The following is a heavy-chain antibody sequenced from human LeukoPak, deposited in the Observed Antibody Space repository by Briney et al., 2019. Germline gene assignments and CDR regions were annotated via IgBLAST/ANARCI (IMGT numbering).Heavy chain of an antibody. Sequence: GASVKVSCKASGYTFTSYAISWVRQAPGQGLEWMGWISTYNGNTNYAQKLQGRVTMTTDTSTSTAYMELRSLRSDDTAVYYCARAGIGYCSSTSCYEFDYRGQGTLVTVSS. J-gene: IGHJ4*02. V-gene: IGHV1-18*01. CDR1: GYTFTSYA. D-gene: IGHD2-2*01. CDR3: ARAGIGYCSSTSCYEFDY. CDR2: ISTYNGNT.